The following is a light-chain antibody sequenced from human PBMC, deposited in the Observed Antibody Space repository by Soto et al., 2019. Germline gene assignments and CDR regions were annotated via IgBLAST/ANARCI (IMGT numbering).Light chain of an antibody. J-gene: IGLJ3*02. V-gene: IGLV1-47*01. CDR1: SSNIGNNH. CDR3: AAWDDTLNSQV. Sequence: QSVLTQPPSVSAAPGQKVTIACSGSSSNIGNNHVSWYQQVPGTAPKLLIQRNNERPSGVPDRFSGSKSGTSVSLAISGLRSEDEATYYCAAWDDTLNSQVFGGGTQLTVL. CDR2: RNN.